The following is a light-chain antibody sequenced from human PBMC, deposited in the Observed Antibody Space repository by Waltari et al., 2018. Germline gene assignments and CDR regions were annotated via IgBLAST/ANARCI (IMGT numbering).Light chain of an antibody. J-gene: IGKJ1*01. CDR2: KAS. V-gene: IGKV1-5*03. Sequence: DIQMTQSPSTLSVSVGDRVTITCRASQRISSWLDWYQQKPGKAPKLLIYKASSLQGGVPSRFSGSGSGTEFTLTISSLQPDDFATYYCQQYNNYPGTFGQGTKVEIK. CDR1: QRISSW. CDR3: QQYNNYPGT.